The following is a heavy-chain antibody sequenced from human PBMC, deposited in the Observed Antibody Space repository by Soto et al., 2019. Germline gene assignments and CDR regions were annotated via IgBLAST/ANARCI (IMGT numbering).Heavy chain of an antibody. CDR3: AREEAVAGLFDY. CDR1: GFTFSSYS. Sequence: GGSLRLSCAASGFTFSSYSMNWVRQAPGKGLEWVSSISSSSSYIYYADSVKGRFTISRDNAKNSLYLQMNSLRAEDTAVYYCAREEAVAGLFDYWGQGTLVTVSS. D-gene: IGHD6-19*01. CDR2: ISSSSSYI. V-gene: IGHV3-21*01. J-gene: IGHJ4*02.